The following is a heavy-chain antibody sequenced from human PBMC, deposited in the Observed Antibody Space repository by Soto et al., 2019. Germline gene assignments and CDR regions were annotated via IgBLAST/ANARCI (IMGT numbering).Heavy chain of an antibody. V-gene: IGHV4-34*01. CDR3: ARQRYFDWFVPTTIKQKNPQSNDI. D-gene: IGHD3-9*01. Sequence: SETLSLTCAVYGGSFSGYYWSWIRQPPGKGLEWIGEINHSGSTNYNPSLKSRVTISVDTSKNQFSLKLSSVTAADTAVYYCARQRYFDWFVPTTIKQKNPQSNDIWGQGTLVTVSS. CDR2: INHSGST. J-gene: IGHJ4*02. CDR1: GGSFSGYY.